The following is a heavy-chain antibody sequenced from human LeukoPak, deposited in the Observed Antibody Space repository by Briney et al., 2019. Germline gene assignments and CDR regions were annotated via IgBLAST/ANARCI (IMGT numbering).Heavy chain of an antibody. Sequence: ASVKVSCKASGGTFSSYAISWVRQAPGQGLEWMGRVIPILGIANYAQKFQGRVTITADKSTSTAYMELSSLRSEDTAVYYCAREVVPAAIPPHPYYLDYWGQGTLVTVSS. D-gene: IGHD2-2*01. CDR1: GGTFSSYA. CDR3: AREVVPAAIPPHPYYLDY. V-gene: IGHV1-69*04. J-gene: IGHJ4*02. CDR2: VIPILGIA.